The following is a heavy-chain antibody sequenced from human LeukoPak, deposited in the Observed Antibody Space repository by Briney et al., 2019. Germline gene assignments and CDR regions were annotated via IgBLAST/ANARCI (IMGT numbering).Heavy chain of an antibody. CDR3: ARGKAYYYDSSGYLYYFDY. CDR2: ISYDGSNK. Sequence: GGSLRLSCAASGFTFSSYAMHWVRQAPGKGLEWVAVISYDGSNKYYADSVKGQFTISRDNSKNTLYLQMNSLRAEDTAVYYCARGKAYYYDSSGYLYYFDYWGQGTLVTVSS. D-gene: IGHD3-22*01. J-gene: IGHJ4*02. V-gene: IGHV3-30-3*01. CDR1: GFTFSSYA.